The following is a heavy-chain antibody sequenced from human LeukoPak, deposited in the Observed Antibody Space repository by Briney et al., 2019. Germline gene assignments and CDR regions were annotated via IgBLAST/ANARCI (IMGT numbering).Heavy chain of an antibody. D-gene: IGHD2-21*01. CDR1: GGSISSSSYY. CDR3: ARARDSYYYYYYMDV. Sequence: PSETLSLTCTVSGGSISSSSYYWGWIRQPPGKGLEWIGSIYYSGSTYYNPSLKSRVTISVDTSKNQFSLKLSSVTAADTAVYYCARARDSYYYYYYMDVWGKGTTVTISS. V-gene: IGHV4-39*07. J-gene: IGHJ6*03. CDR2: IYYSGST.